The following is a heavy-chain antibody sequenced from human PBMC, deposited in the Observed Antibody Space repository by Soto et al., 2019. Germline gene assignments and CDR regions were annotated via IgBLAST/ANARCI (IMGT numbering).Heavy chain of an antibody. CDR1: GGTFSSYA. Sequence: QVQLVQSGAEVKKPGSSVKVSCKASGGTFSSYAISWVRQAPGQGLEWMGGIIPISDTTNYAQKVPGRVTITADESTSTAYMELSSLRSEDTAVYYCARSQGSSTSLEIYYYYYYGMDVWGQGTTVTVSS. D-gene: IGHD2-2*01. J-gene: IGHJ6*02. V-gene: IGHV1-69*01. CDR3: ARSQGSSTSLEIYYYYYYGMDV. CDR2: IIPISDTT.